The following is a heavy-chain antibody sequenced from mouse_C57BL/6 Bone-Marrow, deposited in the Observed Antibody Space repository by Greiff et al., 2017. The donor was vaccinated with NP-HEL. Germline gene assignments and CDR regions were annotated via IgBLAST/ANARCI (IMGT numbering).Heavy chain of an antibody. Sequence: EVMLVESGGGLVQPGGSLSLSCAASGFTFTDYYMSWVRQPPGKALEWLGFIRNKASGYTKEYSASVKGRFTISRDNSQSILYLQRNARTAENSATYYCAGYVWDVFDCWGKGTTLTVSS. J-gene: IGHJ2*01. CDR3: AGYVWDVFDC. CDR1: GFTFTDYY. V-gene: IGHV7-3*01. D-gene: IGHD4-1*01. CDR2: IRNKASGYTK.